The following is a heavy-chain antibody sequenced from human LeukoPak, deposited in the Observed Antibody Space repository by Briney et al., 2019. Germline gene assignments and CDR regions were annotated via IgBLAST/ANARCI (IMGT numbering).Heavy chain of an antibody. CDR2: IGVGSGST. Sequence: ASVKVSCKASGFTFSSSAVQWVRQARGQHLEWIGWIGVGSGSTSYAQEFQERVTITRDMSTTTAYLELSSLRPEDTPVYYCAAERYSDSCCWFDPWGQGTLVTVSS. CDR1: GFTFSSSA. V-gene: IGHV1-58*01. D-gene: IGHD6-13*01. J-gene: IGHJ5*02. CDR3: AAERYSDSCCWFDP.